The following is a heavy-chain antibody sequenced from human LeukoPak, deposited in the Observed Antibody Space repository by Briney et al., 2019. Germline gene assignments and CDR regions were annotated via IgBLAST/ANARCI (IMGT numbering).Heavy chain of an antibody. V-gene: IGHV4-59*01. CDR2: IYYSGST. J-gene: IGHJ5*02. CDR1: GGSISSYY. Sequence: SETLSLTCTVSGGSISSYYWSWIRQPPGKGLEWIGYIYYSGSTNYNPSLKSRVTISVDTSKNQFSLKLSSVTAADTAVYYCARSVGYCSSTSCQGGSNWFDPWGQGTLVTVSS. D-gene: IGHD2-2*01. CDR3: ARSVGYCSSTSCQGGSNWFDP.